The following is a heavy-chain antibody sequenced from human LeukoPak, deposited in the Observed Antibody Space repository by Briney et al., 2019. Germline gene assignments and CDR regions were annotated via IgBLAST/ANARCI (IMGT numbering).Heavy chain of an antibody. Sequence: GGSLRLSCAASGFTFSSYEMNWVRQAPGKGLEWVSYISSSGSTIYYADSVKGRFTISRDNAKNSLYLQMNSLRAEDTAVYYCARDVPHNWFDTWGQGTLVTVSS. J-gene: IGHJ5*02. CDR1: GFTFSSYE. CDR3: ARDVPHNWFDT. V-gene: IGHV3-48*03. CDR2: ISSSGSTI.